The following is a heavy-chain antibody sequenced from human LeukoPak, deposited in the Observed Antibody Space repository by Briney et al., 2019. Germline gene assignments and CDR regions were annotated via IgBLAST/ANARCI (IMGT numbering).Heavy chain of an antibody. CDR1: GITFRTSS. V-gene: IGHV3-21*01. J-gene: IGHJ4*02. D-gene: IGHD6-13*01. CDR3: ARGLIAAAGKGVANY. CDR2: ISSSGTYM. Sequence: GGSLRLSCTVSGITFRTSSFNWVRQVPGKGLEWVSSISSSGTYMYYSDSVEGRFTISRDNAKNSVFLQMDSLRAEDTAVYYCARGLIAAAGKGVANYWGQGTLVTVSS.